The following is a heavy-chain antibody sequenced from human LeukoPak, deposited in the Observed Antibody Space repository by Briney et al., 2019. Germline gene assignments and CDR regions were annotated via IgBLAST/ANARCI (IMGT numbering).Heavy chain of an antibody. V-gene: IGHV3-30*18. CDR1: GFTFSSYG. J-gene: IGHJ4*02. Sequence: GGSLRLSCAASGFTFSSYGMHWVRQAPGKGLEWVAVISYDGSNKYYADSVKGRFTISRDNSKNTLHLQMNSLRAEDTAVYYCAKEIGLSYFDYWGQGTLVTVSS. CDR2: ISYDGSNK. CDR3: AKEIGLSYFDY.